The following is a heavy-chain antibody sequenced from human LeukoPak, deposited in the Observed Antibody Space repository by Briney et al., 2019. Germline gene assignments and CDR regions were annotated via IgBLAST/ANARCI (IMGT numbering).Heavy chain of an antibody. CDR1: GFTFSNYW. CDR2: IKQDGSER. D-gene: IGHD3-22*01. J-gene: IGHJ4*02. V-gene: IGHV3-7*01. CDR3: ARGDSSGYYYEGVRKSDF. Sequence: GGSLRLSCAASGFTFSNYWMSWVRQAPGKGLEWVANIKQDGSERYYVDSVKGRFTISRDNAKNSLYLQMTGLRAEDTAVYHCARGDSSGYYYEGVRKSDFWGQGTLVTVSS.